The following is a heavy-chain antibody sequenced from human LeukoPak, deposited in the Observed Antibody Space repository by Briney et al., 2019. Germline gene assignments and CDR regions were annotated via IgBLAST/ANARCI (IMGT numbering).Heavy chain of an antibody. CDR1: GLTLSNYG. D-gene: IGHD3-22*01. Sequence: PGGSLRLSCAVSGLTLSNYGMSWVRQAPGKGLEWVAGISDRGGRTNYADSVKGRFTISRDNPKDTLYLQMNSLRAEDTAVYFCAKRGVVIRVILVGFHKEAYYFDSWGQGALVTVFS. CDR2: ISDRGGRT. V-gene: IGHV3-23*01. CDR3: AKRGVVIRVILVGFHKEAYYFDS. J-gene: IGHJ4*02.